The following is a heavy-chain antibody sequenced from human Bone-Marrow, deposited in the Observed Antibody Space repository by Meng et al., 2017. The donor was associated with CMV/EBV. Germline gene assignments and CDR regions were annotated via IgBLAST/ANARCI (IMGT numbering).Heavy chain of an antibody. Sequence: GESLQISCAASGFTFSNYWMTWVRQAPGKGLEWVANIKQDGSERYYVDSVKGRFTISRDNAKNSLYLQMNSLRAEDTAVYYCARYCSSTSCYYYYGMDVWGQGTTVTVSS. CDR3: ARYCSSTSCYYYYGMDV. D-gene: IGHD2-2*01. V-gene: IGHV3-7*01. J-gene: IGHJ6*02. CDR2: IKQDGSER. CDR1: GFTFSNYW.